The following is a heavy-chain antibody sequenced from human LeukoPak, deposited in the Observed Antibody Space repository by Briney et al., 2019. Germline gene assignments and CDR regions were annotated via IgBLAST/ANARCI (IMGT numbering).Heavy chain of an antibody. CDR1: GFTFSSYA. Sequence: GGSLRLSCAASGFTFSSYAMSWVRQAPGKGLEWVSAIRGSGGSTYYADSVKGRFTISRDNSKNTLYLQMNSLRAEDTAVYYCAKDSSRYYGSGSYWGQGTLVTVSS. D-gene: IGHD3-10*01. V-gene: IGHV3-23*01. CDR3: AKDSSRYYGSGSY. J-gene: IGHJ4*02. CDR2: IRGSGGST.